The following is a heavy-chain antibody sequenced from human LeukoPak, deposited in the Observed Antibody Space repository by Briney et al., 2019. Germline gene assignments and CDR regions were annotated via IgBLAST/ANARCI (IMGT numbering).Heavy chain of an antibody. J-gene: IGHJ4*02. V-gene: IGHV3-23*01. CDR1: GFTFSSYG. CDR2: ISGSGGST. Sequence: PGGSLRLSCAASGFTFSSYGMSWVRQAPGKGLEWVSAISGSGGSTYYADSVKGRFTISRDNAKNSLYLQMNSLRAEDTAVYYCARDLGATDYWGQGTLVTVSS. D-gene: IGHD1-26*01. CDR3: ARDLGATDY.